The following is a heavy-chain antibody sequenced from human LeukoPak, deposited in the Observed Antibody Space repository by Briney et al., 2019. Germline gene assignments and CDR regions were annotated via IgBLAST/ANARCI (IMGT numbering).Heavy chain of an antibody. CDR2: ISSNGGST. Sequence: GGSLRLSCSASGFTFSSYAMHWVRQAPGKGLEYVSAISSNGGSTSYADSVKGRFTISRDSSKNTLFLQMNSLRVEDTAVYYCARDPPGIAASGTYYWGQGTLVTVSS. J-gene: IGHJ4*02. V-gene: IGHV3-64*04. D-gene: IGHD6-13*01. CDR1: GFTFSSYA. CDR3: ARDPPGIAASGTYY.